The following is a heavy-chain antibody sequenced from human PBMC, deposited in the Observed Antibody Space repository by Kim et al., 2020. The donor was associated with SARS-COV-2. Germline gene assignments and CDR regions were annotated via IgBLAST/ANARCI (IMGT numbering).Heavy chain of an antibody. CDR2: INPNSGGT. J-gene: IGHJ6*02. CDR1: GYTFTGYY. CDR3: ARDFVPRGDYNYYYGMDV. D-gene: IGHD2-8*01. V-gene: IGHV1-2*06. Sequence: ASVKVSCKASGYTFTGYYMHWVRQAPGQGLEWMGRINPNSGGTNYAQKFQGRVTMTRDTSISTAYMELSRLRSDDTAVYYCARDFVPRGDYNYYYGMDVWGQGTTVTVSS.